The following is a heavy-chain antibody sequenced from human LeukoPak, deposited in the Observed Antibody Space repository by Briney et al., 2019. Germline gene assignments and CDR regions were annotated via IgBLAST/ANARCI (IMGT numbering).Heavy chain of an antibody. CDR3: ARWGYSSGWYGPFFDY. J-gene: IGHJ4*02. V-gene: IGHV4-4*07. CDR2: IYTSGST. D-gene: IGHD6-19*01. Sequence: SETLSLTCTVSGGSISSYYWSWIRQPAGKGLEWIGRIYTSGSTNYNPSLKSRVTMSVDTSKHQFSLKLSSVTAADTAVYYCARWGYSSGWYGPFFDYWGQGTLVTVSS. CDR1: GGSISSYY.